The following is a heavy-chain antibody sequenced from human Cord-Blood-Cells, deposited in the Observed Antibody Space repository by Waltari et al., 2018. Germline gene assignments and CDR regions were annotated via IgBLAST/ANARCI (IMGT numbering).Heavy chain of an antibody. CDR1: GYTLTGYY. V-gene: IGHV1-2*04. CDR2: INPNSGGT. D-gene: IGHD1-26*01. CDR3: ARAPAGSYFDY. J-gene: IGHJ4*02. Sequence: QVQLVQSGAEVKKPGAPVKVSCKASGYTLTGYYMQRLRQAPGQGLERMGWINPNSGGTNYAQKFQGWVTMTRDTSISTAYMELSRLRSDDTAVYYCARAPAGSYFDYWGQGTLVTVSS.